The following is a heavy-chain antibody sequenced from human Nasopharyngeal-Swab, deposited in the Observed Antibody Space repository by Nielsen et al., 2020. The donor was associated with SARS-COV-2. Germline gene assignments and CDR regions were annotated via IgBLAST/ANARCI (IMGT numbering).Heavy chain of an antibody. Sequence: ASVKVSCKVSGYTPTELSMHWVRQAPGQGLEWMGIINPSGGSTSYAQKFQGRVTMTRDTSTSTVYMELSSLRSEDTAVYYCAKGNYEDWFDPWGQGTLVTVSS. CDR1: GYTPTELS. CDR2: INPSGGST. D-gene: IGHD4-11*01. CDR3: AKGNYEDWFDP. V-gene: IGHV1-46*01. J-gene: IGHJ5*02.